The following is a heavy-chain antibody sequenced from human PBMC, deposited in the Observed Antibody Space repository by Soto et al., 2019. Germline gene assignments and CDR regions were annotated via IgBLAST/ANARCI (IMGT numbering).Heavy chain of an antibody. V-gene: IGHV1-69*06. CDR3: ARGRYCSTWSNLLDRSGLDV. J-gene: IGHJ6*02. CDR2: IVPLFRTT. Sequence: QVQLVQSGAEAKKPGSSVKVSCKTSGGTFSSYAISWVRQAPGQGLEWMGGIVPLFRTTNYAQKFQGRVTITADTSTYTVYMELGGLRSGDTAVYYCARGRYCSTWSNLLDRSGLDVWGQGTTVTVSS. CDR1: GGTFSSYA. D-gene: IGHD2-15*01.